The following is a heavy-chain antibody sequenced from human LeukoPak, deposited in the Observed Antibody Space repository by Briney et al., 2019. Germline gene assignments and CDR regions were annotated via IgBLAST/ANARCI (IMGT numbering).Heavy chain of an antibody. CDR3: ARGPPGLWFDYFDY. CDR1: GFTFSSYS. Sequence: GGSLRLSCAASGFTFSSYSMNWVRQAPGKGLEWVSSISSSSSYIYYADSVKGRFTISRVNAKNSLYLQMNSLRAEDTAVYYCARGPPGLWFDYFDYWGQGTLVTVSS. J-gene: IGHJ4*02. D-gene: IGHD3-10*01. CDR2: ISSSSSYI. V-gene: IGHV3-21*01.